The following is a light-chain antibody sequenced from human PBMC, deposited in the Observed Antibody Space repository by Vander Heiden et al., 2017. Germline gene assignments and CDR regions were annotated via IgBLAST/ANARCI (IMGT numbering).Light chain of an antibody. V-gene: IGLV2-14*03. CDR3: SSYTSTSSYWV. CDR2: DVT. J-gene: IGLJ3*02. CDR1: SSNVGGYNY. Sequence: QSALTQPASVSGAPGQSNTSSCTGTSSNVGGYNYVSWYQQHPGKAPKLMIYDVTNRPSGVSNRFSGSKSGNTASLTISGLQAEDEADYYCSSYTSTSSYWVFGGGTKLTVL.